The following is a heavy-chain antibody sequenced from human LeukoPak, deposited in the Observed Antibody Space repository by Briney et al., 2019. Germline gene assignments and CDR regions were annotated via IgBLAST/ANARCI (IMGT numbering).Heavy chain of an antibody. CDR2: ISSSGSTI. CDR1: GFTFSDYY. Sequence: PGGSLRLSCAASGFTFSDYYMSWIRQAPGMGLEWVSYISSSGSTIYYADSLKGRFTISRDNAKNSLYLQMNSLRAEDTAVYYCASTSGVRGARGYFDYWGQGTLVTVSS. J-gene: IGHJ4*02. V-gene: IGHV3-11*04. D-gene: IGHD3-10*01. CDR3: ASTSGVRGARGYFDY.